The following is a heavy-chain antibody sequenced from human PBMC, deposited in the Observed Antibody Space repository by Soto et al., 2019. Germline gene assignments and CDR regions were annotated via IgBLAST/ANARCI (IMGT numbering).Heavy chain of an antibody. CDR3: ARDRVIGGYSSIFDY. Sequence: GGSLRLSCAASGFTFSDYYMSWIRQAPGKGLEWVSYISSSGSTIYYADSVKGRFTISRDNAKNSLYLQMNSLRAEDTAAYYCARDRVIGGYSSIFDYWGQGTLVTVSS. D-gene: IGHD6-13*01. CDR2: ISSSGSTI. V-gene: IGHV3-11*01. CDR1: GFTFSDYY. J-gene: IGHJ4*02.